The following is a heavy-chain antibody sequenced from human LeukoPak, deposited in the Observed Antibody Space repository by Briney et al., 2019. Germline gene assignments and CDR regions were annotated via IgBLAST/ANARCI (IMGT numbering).Heavy chain of an antibody. CDR3: ARSPDYYDSYYGMDV. J-gene: IGHJ6*02. Sequence: SETLSLTCTVSGGSISSYYWSWIRQPPGKGLEWIGYIYYSGSTNYNPSLKSRVTISVDTSKNQFSLKLSSVTAADTAVYYCARSPDYYDSYYGMDVWGQGTTVTVSS. CDR1: GGSISSYY. V-gene: IGHV4-59*01. CDR2: IYYSGST. D-gene: IGHD3-10*01.